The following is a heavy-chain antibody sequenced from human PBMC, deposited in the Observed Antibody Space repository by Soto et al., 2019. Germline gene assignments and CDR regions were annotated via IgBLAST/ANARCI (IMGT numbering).Heavy chain of an antibody. J-gene: IGHJ4*02. V-gene: IGHV4-59*01. CDR3: ARSDGRY. CDR1: GASISNYY. CDR2: IYNTVTT. Sequence: PSETLSLTCTVSGASISNYYWSWIRQPPGKGLEWIGYIYNTVTTDYNPSLKSRVTVSQDTSKNQFSLKLSSVTAADTAVYYCARSDGRYWGQGTLVTVSS.